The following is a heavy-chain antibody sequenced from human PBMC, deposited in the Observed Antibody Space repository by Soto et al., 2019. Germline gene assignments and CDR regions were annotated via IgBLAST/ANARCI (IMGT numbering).Heavy chain of an antibody. CDR2: ISGSGGST. D-gene: IGHD6-13*01. V-gene: IGHV3-23*01. CDR1: GFTFSSYA. Sequence: GGSLRLSCAASGFTFSSYAMSWVRQAPGKGLEWVSAISGSGGSTYYADSVKGRFTISRDNSKNTLYLQMNSLRAEDTAVYYCAKDKVIAAAGTPGAFDIWGQGTMVTVSS. J-gene: IGHJ3*02. CDR3: AKDKVIAAAGTPGAFDI.